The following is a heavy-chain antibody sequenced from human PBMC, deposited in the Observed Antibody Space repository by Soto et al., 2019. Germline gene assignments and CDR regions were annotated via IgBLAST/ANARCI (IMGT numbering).Heavy chain of an antibody. J-gene: IGHJ6*02. V-gene: IGHV3-23*04. CDR3: AKDCYGGSYYNGLDV. Sequence: EMQLVESGGRLVQPGGSLRLACEASGFTFSSYAMSWVRQAPGKGLEWVTGISGGGSSSYFADSVKGRFTISRDNSKNTLYLQMDRLSAEDTAVYYCAKDCYGGSYYNGLDVWGHGTTVVVSS. CDR2: ISGGGSSS. D-gene: IGHD1-26*01. CDR1: GFTFSSYA.